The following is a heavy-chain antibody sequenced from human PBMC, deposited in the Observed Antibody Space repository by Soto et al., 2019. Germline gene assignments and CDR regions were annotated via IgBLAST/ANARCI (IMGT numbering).Heavy chain of an antibody. D-gene: IGHD4-17*01. Sequence: ASVKVSCKASGYTFTTYYLHWVRQAPGQGLEWMGIINPSGGSTNYTQRFQGRVTMTSDTSTSTVYMELSSLRADDTAVYYCARVVVPTTATTSNWFDPWGQGTLVTVSS. J-gene: IGHJ5*02. CDR3: ARVVVPTTATTSNWFDP. CDR1: GYTFTTYY. CDR2: INPSGGST. V-gene: IGHV1-46*01.